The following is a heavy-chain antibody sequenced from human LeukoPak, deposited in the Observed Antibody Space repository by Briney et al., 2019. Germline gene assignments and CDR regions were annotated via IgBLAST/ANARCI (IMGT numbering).Heavy chain of an antibody. Sequence: RPGRSLRLSCAASGFTFSSYRMLWVRQAPGKGLEWVAVISYDGSNKYYADSVKGRFTISRDNSKNTLYLQMNSLRAEDTAVYYCAKVPGYSYGNLDYWGQGTLATVSS. J-gene: IGHJ4*02. CDR3: AKVPGYSYGNLDY. CDR2: ISYDGSNK. V-gene: IGHV3-30*18. CDR1: GFTFSSYR. D-gene: IGHD5-18*01.